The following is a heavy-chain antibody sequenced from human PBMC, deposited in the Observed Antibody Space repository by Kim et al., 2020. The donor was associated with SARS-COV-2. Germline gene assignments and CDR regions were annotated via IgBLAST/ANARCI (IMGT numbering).Heavy chain of an antibody. CDR3: ARVEAYYDILTGSYGGYYYYYGMDV. CDR1: GGTFSSYA. V-gene: IGHV1-69*13. J-gene: IGHJ6*02. CDR2: IIPIFGTA. Sequence: SVKVSCKASGGTFSSYAISWVRQAPGQGLEWMGGIIPIFGTANYAQKFQGRVTITADESTSTAYMELSSLRSEDTAVYYCARVEAYYDILTGSYGGYYYYYGMDVWGQGTTVTVSS. D-gene: IGHD3-9*01.